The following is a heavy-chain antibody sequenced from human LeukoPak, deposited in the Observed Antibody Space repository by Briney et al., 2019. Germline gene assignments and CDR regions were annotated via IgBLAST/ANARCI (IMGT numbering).Heavy chain of an antibody. CDR2: IIPIFGTA. V-gene: IGHV1-69*13. CDR3: ASKEDRGNVAGYYYYMDV. Sequence: ASVKVSCKASGGTFSSYAISWVRQAPGQGLEWMGGIIPIFGTANYAQKFQGRVTITADESTSTAYMELSSLRSEDTAVYYCASKEDRGNVAGYYYYMDVWGKGTTVTISS. CDR1: GGTFSSYA. J-gene: IGHJ6*03. D-gene: IGHD1-1*01.